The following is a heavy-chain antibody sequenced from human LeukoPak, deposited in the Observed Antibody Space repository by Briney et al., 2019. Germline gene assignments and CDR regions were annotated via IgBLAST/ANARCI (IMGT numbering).Heavy chain of an antibody. CDR1: GFTFSSYA. V-gene: IGHV3-23*01. D-gene: IGHD3-22*01. Sequence: GGSLRLSCAASGFTFSSYAMSWVRQAPGKGLEWVSGISGSGDNTYYADSVKGRFTISRDNSKNTLYVQVNSLGTEDTAAYYCAKGSHYDSSGSFYFDYWGQGTLVTVSS. CDR3: AKGSHYDSSGSFYFDY. J-gene: IGHJ4*02. CDR2: ISGSGDNT.